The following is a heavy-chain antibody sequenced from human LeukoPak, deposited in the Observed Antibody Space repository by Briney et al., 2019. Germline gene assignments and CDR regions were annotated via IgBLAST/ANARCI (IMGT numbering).Heavy chain of an antibody. CDR1: GFMFSNYD. Sequence: GGSLRLSCVASGFMFSNYDMKWVRQAPGKGLEWISCVRTSGETTYCADSVKGRFSTSRDNAQNSVYLQMNSLRVEDTAVYYCARRGPPDFDYWGQGTLVTVSS. V-gene: IGHV3-48*03. CDR3: ARRGPPDFDY. CDR2: VRTSGETT. J-gene: IGHJ4*02.